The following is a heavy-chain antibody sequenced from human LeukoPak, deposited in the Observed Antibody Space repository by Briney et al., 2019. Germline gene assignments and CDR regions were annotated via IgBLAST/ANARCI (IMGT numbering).Heavy chain of an antibody. CDR3: ARDASLYCAGDTCYWAFDH. D-gene: IGHD2-21*02. Sequence: TGGSLRVSCAASGFTFTNYWMSWVRQAPGKGPEWVANIKHDESKTYYDDSVKGRFTISRDNAKNSLFLQMNSLRAEDTAVYYCARDASLYCAGDTCYWAFDHWGQGTLVTVSS. CDR2: IKHDESKT. V-gene: IGHV3-7*01. CDR1: GFTFTNYW. J-gene: IGHJ4*02.